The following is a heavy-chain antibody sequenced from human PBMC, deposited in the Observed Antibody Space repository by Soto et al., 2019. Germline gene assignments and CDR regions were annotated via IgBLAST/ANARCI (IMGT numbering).Heavy chain of an antibody. CDR1: GFTFSDHY. CDR2: TRNKANSYTT. D-gene: IGHD3-10*01. J-gene: IGHJ3*01. Sequence: EVQLVESGGGLVQPGGSLRLSCAASGFTFSDHYMDWVRQAPGKGLEWVGRTRNKANSYTTEYAASVKGRFTISRDDSKNSLYLQMNSLKTEDTAVYYCARYYHDAFDFWGQGTMVTVSS. CDR3: ARYYHDAFDF. V-gene: IGHV3-72*01.